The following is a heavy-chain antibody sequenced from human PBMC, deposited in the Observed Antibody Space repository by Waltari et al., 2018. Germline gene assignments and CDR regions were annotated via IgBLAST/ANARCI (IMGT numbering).Heavy chain of an antibody. V-gene: IGHV4-59*01. CDR1: GGSISSYY. CDR3: ARCQVVFCWYFDL. Sequence: QVQLQESGPGLVKPSETLSLTCTVSGGSISSYYWSWIRQPPGKGLEWIGYIYYSGSTNYNPSLKSRVTISVDTSKNQFSLKLSSVTAADTAVYYCARCQVVFCWYFDLWGRGTLVTVSS. CDR2: IYYSGST. J-gene: IGHJ2*01.